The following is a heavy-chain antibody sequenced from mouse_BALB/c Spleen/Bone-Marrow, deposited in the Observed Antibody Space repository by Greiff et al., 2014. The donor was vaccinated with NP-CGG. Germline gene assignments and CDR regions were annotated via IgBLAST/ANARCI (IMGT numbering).Heavy chain of an antibody. V-gene: IGHV1S22*01. J-gene: IGHJ2*01. CDR2: IYPGSGST. D-gene: IGHD4-1*02. CDR1: GYTFTSYW. CDR3: TREGPTGTGGDD. Sequence: LQQSGSELVRPGASVKLSCKASGYTFTSYWMHWVKQRPGQGLEWIGNIYPGSGSTNYDEKFKSKATLTVDTSSSTAYMQLSSLTSEDSAVYYCTREGPTGTGGDDWGQGTTLTVSS.